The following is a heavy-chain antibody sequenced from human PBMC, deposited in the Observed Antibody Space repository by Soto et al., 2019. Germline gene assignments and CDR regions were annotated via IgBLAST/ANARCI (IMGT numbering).Heavy chain of an antibody. J-gene: IGHJ3*02. V-gene: IGHV1-18*01. Sequence: ASVKVSCKASGYTFTSYGISWVRQAPGQGLEWMGWISAYNGNTNYAQKLQGRVTMTTDTSTSTAYMELRSLRPDDTAVYYCAREGAYCGGDCYFDAFDIWGQGTMVTVSS. CDR2: ISAYNGNT. D-gene: IGHD2-21*02. CDR3: AREGAYCGGDCYFDAFDI. CDR1: GYTFTSYG.